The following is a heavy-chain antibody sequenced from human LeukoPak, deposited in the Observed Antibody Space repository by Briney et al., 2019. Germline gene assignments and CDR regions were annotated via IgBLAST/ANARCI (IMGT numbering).Heavy chain of an antibody. CDR1: GGSISSYC. V-gene: IGHV4-59*01. CDR2: IYYSGST. D-gene: IGHD6-19*01. J-gene: IGHJ4*02. Sequence: SETLSLTCTVSGGSISSYCWSWIRQPPGKGLEWIGYIYYSGSTNYNPSLKSRVTISVDTSKNQFSLKRSSVTAADTAVYYCARGSIAVAGTVDYWGQGTLVTVSS. CDR3: ARGSIAVAGTVDY.